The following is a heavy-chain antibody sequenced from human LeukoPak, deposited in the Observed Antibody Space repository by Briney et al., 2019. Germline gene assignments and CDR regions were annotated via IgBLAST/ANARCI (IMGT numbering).Heavy chain of an antibody. V-gene: IGHV3-23*01. Sequence: GGSLRLSCAASGFTFSGCAVNWVRQAPGEGLEWVSSIRGGGGKTYYADSVQGRFTISRDDSRNTLYLQMNNLRAEDTAVYHCVKRVGSNSGPFDSWGQGTLVTVSS. J-gene: IGHJ4*02. D-gene: IGHD4-23*01. CDR3: VKRVGSNSGPFDS. CDR2: IRGGGGKT. CDR1: GFTFSGCA.